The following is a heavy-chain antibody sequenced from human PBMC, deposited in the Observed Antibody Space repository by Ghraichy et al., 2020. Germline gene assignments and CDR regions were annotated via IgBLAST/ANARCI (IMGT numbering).Heavy chain of an antibody. D-gene: IGHD3-3*01. CDR1: GGSISSGGYY. V-gene: IGHV4-31*03. Sequence: LRLSCTVSGGSISSGGYYWSWVRQHPGKGLEWIGYIYYSGSTYYNPSLKSRVTISVDTSKNQFSLKLSSVTAADTAVYYCARVFYDFWSGTIDYWGQGTLVTVSS. CDR2: IYYSGST. CDR3: ARVFYDFWSGTIDY. J-gene: IGHJ4*02.